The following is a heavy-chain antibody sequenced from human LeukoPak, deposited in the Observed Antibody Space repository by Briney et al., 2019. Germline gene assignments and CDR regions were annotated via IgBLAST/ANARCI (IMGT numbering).Heavy chain of an antibody. CDR2: IIPIFGTA. D-gene: IGHD2-15*01. Sequence: SVKVSCKASGGTFSSYAISWVRQAPGQGLEWMGGIIPIFGTANYAQKFQGRVTITADESTSTAYMELSSLRSEDTAVYYCASRYCTGGSCYLAYYFDYWGQGTLVTVSS. J-gene: IGHJ4*02. V-gene: IGHV1-69*01. CDR1: GGTFSSYA. CDR3: ASRYCTGGSCYLAYYFDY.